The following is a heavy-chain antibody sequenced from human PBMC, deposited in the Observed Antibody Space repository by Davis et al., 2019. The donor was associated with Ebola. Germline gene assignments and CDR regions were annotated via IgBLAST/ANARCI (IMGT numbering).Heavy chain of an antibody. CDR3: ARVSRFSVRGTYFPAMDV. D-gene: IGHD3-10*01. CDR1: GGSLPTSSDY. Sequence: PSETLSLTCSVSGGSLPTSSDYWGWIRQPPGKELEWIGNVYHSGGTYYNPSLKSRVTISVDTSTNQFFLTVNSVTATDTGVYYCARVSRFSVRGTYFPAMDVWGHGTTVTVSS. V-gene: IGHV4-39*01. CDR2: VYHSGGT. J-gene: IGHJ6*02.